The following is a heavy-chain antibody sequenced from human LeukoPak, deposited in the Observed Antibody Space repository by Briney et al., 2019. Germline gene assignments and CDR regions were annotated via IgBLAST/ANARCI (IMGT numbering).Heavy chain of an antibody. J-gene: IGHJ4*02. Sequence: SETLSLTCTVSGGSISSSSYYWGWIRQPPGKGLEWIGSIYYSGSTYYNPSLKSRVTISVDTSKNQFSLKLSSVTAADTAVYYCARVEMGGYVDYWGQGTLVTVSS. CDR2: IYYSGST. CDR3: ARVEMGGYVDY. V-gene: IGHV4-39*07. D-gene: IGHD2-15*01. CDR1: GGSISSSSYY.